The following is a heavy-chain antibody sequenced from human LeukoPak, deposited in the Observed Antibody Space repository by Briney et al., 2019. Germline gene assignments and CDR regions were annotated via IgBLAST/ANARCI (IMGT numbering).Heavy chain of an antibody. V-gene: IGHV3-21*01. CDR2: ISTSSIYI. J-gene: IGHJ4*02. D-gene: IGHD2-2*01. Sequence: GWSLRLSCAASGFTFSSYSMNWVHQAPGKCLECLSSISTSSIYIYYPDSLKGRFTVSRDNAKNSLYLQMNTLRAEDTAVYYCARGAEGKPASDSNFDYWGKGTLVTVSS. CDR3: ARGAEGKPASDSNFDY. CDR1: GFTFSSYS.